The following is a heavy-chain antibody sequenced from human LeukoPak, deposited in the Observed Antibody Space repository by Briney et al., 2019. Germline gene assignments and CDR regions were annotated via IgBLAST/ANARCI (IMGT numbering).Heavy chain of an antibody. CDR2: ISSSGSHI. V-gene: IGHV3-21*01. CDR3: AREAVTFDY. CDR1: GFTFSSYS. Sequence: PGGSLRLSCVASGFTFSSYSMNWVRQAPGKGLEWVSSISSSGSHIYYADSVKGRFTISRDNAKNSLYLQMNSLRAEDTAVYYCAREAVTFDYWGQGTLVTVSS. J-gene: IGHJ4*02. D-gene: IGHD6-19*01.